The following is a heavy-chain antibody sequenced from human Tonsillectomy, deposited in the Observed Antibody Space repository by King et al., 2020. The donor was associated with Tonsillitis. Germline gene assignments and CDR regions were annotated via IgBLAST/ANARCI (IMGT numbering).Heavy chain of an antibody. V-gene: IGHV3-74*01. CDR1: GFTFSSYW. Sequence: VQLVESGGGLLQPGGSLRLSCAASGFTFSSYWMHWVRQAPGKGLMWVSRINSDGSSTSYADSVKGRFTISRDNAKNTLYLQMNSLRVEDTAVYYCSRDSPAYYYDSSGPDDYWGQGTLVTVSS. D-gene: IGHD3-22*01. CDR3: SRDSPAYYYDSSGPDDY. CDR2: INSDGSST. J-gene: IGHJ4*02.